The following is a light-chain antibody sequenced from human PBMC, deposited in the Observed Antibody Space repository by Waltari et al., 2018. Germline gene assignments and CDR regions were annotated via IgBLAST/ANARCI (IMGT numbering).Light chain of an antibody. CDR3: QEYDSLPIT. V-gene: IGKV1-5*03. J-gene: IGKJ4*01. Sequence: DIQMTQSPSTLSASVGDRVSITCRASQSVKNNLAWYQQKPGKGNKVVIHKAARLESGVPSRFRGSGYGTEFILTISSLQPDDFATYYCQEYDSLPITFGGGTRVEIK. CDR2: KAA. CDR1: QSVKNN.